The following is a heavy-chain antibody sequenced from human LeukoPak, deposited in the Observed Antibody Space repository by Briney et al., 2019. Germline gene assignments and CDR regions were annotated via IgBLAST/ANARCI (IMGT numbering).Heavy chain of an antibody. J-gene: IGHJ6*03. D-gene: IGHD3-22*01. V-gene: IGHV1-2*02. CDR3: ASLYDSSGYAYYYMDV. CDR2: INPNSGGT. CDR1: RYTFTAYY. Sequence: VPVRVSCKASRYTFTAYYMHWVRQAPGQGVEWRGWINPNSGGTNYAQKFQGRVTMTRDTSISTAYMELSRLRSDDTAVYYCASLYDSSGYAYYYMDVWGKGTTVTVSS.